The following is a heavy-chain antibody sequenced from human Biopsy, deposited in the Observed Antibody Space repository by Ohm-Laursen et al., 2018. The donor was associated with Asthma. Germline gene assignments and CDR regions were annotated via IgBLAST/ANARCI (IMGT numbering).Heavy chain of an antibody. J-gene: IGHJ6*02. CDR1: GFSFDDYA. Sequence: SLRLSCAASGFSFDDYAMFWVRQAPGKGLEWVSGISWNSGTIGYADSVKGRFTISRDNAKNSLYLQMNSLGPEDMAVYYCARDMGAGPNQPPSGSGSSHLYGMDVWGQGTTVTVSS. CDR3: ARDMGAGPNQPPSGSGSSHLYGMDV. D-gene: IGHD3-10*01. CDR2: ISWNSGTI. V-gene: IGHV3-9*03.